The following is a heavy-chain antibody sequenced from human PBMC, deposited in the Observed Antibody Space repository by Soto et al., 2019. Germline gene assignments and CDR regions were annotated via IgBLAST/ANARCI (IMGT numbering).Heavy chain of an antibody. CDR3: ARPYPGIAVAGVGDYYYAMDV. CDR2: IIPILGIA. CDR1: GGTFSSYT. Sequence: ASVKVSCKASGGTFSSYTISWVRQAPGQGLEWMGRIIPILGIANYAQKFQGRVTITADKSTSTAYMELSSLRSEDTAVYYCARPYPGIAVAGVGDYYYAMDVWGPGTTVTLSS. D-gene: IGHD6-19*01. J-gene: IGHJ6*02. V-gene: IGHV1-69*02.